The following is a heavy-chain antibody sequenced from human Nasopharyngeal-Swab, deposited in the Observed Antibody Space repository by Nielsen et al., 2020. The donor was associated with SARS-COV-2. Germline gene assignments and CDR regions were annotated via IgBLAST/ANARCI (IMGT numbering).Heavy chain of an antibody. Sequence: GESLKISCAASGFTFSRYAMSWVRQAPGKGLEWVSAISPSGSSTYYADSVKGRFTISRDNSKNTLYLQMNSLRAEDTAVYYCAKDRVGARWLQLLGAFDIWGQGTMVTVSS. V-gene: IGHV3-23*01. CDR1: GFTFSRYA. J-gene: IGHJ3*02. CDR2: ISPSGSST. CDR3: AKDRVGARWLQLLGAFDI. D-gene: IGHD5-24*01.